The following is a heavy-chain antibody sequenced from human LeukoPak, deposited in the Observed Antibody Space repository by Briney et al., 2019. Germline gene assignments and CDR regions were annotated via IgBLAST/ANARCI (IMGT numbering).Heavy chain of an antibody. D-gene: IGHD6-13*01. J-gene: IGHJ4*02. CDR3: ARPVPYSYSSSFDY. Sequence: GGSLRLSCAASGFTFSSYAMHWVRQAPGKGLEWVAVISYDGSNKYYADSVKGRFTISRDNSKNTLYLQMNSLRAEDTAVYYCARPVPYSYSSSFDYWGQGTLVAVSS. CDR2: ISYDGSNK. CDR1: GFTFSSYA. V-gene: IGHV3-30-3*01.